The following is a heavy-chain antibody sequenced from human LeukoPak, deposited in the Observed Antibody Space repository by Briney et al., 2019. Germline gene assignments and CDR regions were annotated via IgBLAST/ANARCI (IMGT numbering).Heavy chain of an antibody. J-gene: IGHJ4*02. D-gene: IGHD2-21*01. CDR3: ARAYCGGDCSATNFDY. Sequence: GASVKVSCKASGYTFTGYYIHWVRQAPGQGLEWMGGIIPIFGTANYAQKFQGRVTITADESTSTAYMELSNLRSEDTAVYYCARAYCGGDCSATNFDYWGQGTLVTVSS. CDR1: GYTFTGYY. V-gene: IGHV1-69*13. CDR2: IIPIFGTA.